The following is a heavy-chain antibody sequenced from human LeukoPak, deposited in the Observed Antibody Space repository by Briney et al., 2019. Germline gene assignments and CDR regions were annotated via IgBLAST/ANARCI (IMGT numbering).Heavy chain of an antibody. CDR2: ISCDGSNK. CDR3: ASAGQAGAARLYYYYYYMDV. CDR1: GFTFSSYA. D-gene: IGHD6-6*01. V-gene: IGHV3-30*01. Sequence: GRSLRLSCAASGFTFSSYAMHWVRQAPGKGLEWVAVISCDGSNKYYADSVKGRFTISRDNSKNTLYLQMNSLRAEDTAVYYCASAGQAGAARLYYYYYYMDVWGKGTTVTVSS. J-gene: IGHJ6*03.